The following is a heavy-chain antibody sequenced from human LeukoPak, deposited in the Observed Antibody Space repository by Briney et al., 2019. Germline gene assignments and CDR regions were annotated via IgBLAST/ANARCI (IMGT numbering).Heavy chain of an antibody. CDR3: ARGSYYDFWSNYYSFDY. Sequence: ASVKVSCKASGYTFTGYYMHWVRQAPGQGLEWMGWMNPNSGNTGYAQKFQGRVTITRNTSISTAYMELSSLRSEDTAVYYCARGSYYDFWSNYYSFDYWGQGTLVTVSS. V-gene: IGHV1-8*03. CDR2: MNPNSGNT. D-gene: IGHD3-3*01. J-gene: IGHJ4*02. CDR1: GYTFTGYY.